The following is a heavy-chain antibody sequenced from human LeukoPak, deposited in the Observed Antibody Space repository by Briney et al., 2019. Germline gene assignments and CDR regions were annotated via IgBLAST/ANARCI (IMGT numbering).Heavy chain of an antibody. V-gene: IGHV4-39*02. Sequence: SETLSLTCIVSGGSVSSSNYCWGWFRQSPGKGLEWIAYLCHSGSTYYNPSLRSRVTISVDTSKNHFSLMLTSVSAADTAVYYCARGTWIQLWSFDYWGQGTLVTVSS. CDR3: ARGTWIQLWSFDY. J-gene: IGHJ4*02. CDR1: GGSVSSSNYC. D-gene: IGHD5-18*01. CDR2: LCHSGST.